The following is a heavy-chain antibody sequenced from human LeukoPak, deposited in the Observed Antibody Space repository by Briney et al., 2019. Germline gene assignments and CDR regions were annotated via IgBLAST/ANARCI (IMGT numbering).Heavy chain of an antibody. CDR3: ARQPSWFGELLLTGFDP. J-gene: IGHJ5*02. V-gene: IGHV1-8*01. CDR1: GYAFTSYD. Sequence: GASVKVSCKASGYAFTSYDINWVRQATGQGLEWMGWMNPNSGNTGYAQKFQGRVTMTRNTSISTAYMELSSLRSEDTAVYYCARQPSWFGELLLTGFDPWGQGTLVTVSS. D-gene: IGHD3-10*01. CDR2: MNPNSGNT.